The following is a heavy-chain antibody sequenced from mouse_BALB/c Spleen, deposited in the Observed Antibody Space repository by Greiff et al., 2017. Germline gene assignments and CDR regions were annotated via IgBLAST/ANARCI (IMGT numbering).Heavy chain of an antibody. Sequence: EVKVVESGGGLVKPGGSLKLSCAASGFTFSDYYMYWVRQTPEKRLEWVATISDGGSYTYYPDSVKGRFTISRDNAKNNLYLQMSSLKSEDTAMYYCARSYYYGNSPMAYWGQGTLVTVSA. D-gene: IGHD1-1*01. CDR1: GFTFSDYY. J-gene: IGHJ3*01. CDR2: ISDGGSYT. CDR3: ARSYYYGNSPMAY. V-gene: IGHV5-4*02.